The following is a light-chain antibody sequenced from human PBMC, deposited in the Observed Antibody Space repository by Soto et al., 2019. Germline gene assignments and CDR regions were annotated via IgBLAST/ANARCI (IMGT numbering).Light chain of an antibody. Sequence: DVRMTQSPSSLTAFFGDRVTIPCLASQDIMKSLAWYQQRPGGIPNVLIYAASTLRPGVPSRFSGSGSGTNFTLTISGLRPEDVATYYCQNYRYAPATFGQGTKVE. CDR3: QNYRYAPAT. J-gene: IGKJ1*01. V-gene: IGKV1-27*01. CDR2: AAS. CDR1: QDIMKS.